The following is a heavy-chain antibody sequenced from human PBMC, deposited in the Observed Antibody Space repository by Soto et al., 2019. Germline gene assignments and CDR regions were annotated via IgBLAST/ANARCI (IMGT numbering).Heavy chain of an antibody. J-gene: IGHJ6*02. CDR1: GFTFSTYA. CDR2: ISGGGGST. CDR3: AKVSLGALTFTDYYYYGLDV. D-gene: IGHD1-26*01. Sequence: HPGGSLRLSCAASGFTFSTYAMNWVRQAPGKGLEWVSAISGGGGSTYYADSVKGRVTISRDNSKNTLYLQMNSLRAEDTAVYYCAKVSLGALTFTDYYYYGLDVWGQGTTVTVSS. V-gene: IGHV3-23*01.